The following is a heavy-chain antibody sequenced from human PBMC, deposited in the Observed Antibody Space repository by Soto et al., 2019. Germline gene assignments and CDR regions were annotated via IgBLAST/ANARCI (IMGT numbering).Heavy chain of an antibody. D-gene: IGHD2-15*01. CDR1: GGSISSSNW. Sequence: SETLSLTCAVSGGSISSSNWWSWVRQPPGKGLEWIGEIYHSGSTNYNPSLKSRVTISVDKSKNQFSLKLSSVTAADTAVYYCAREPAIYCSGGSCYPSRNAFDIWGQGTMVTVSS. V-gene: IGHV4-4*02. CDR3: AREPAIYCSGGSCYPSRNAFDI. J-gene: IGHJ3*02. CDR2: IYHSGST.